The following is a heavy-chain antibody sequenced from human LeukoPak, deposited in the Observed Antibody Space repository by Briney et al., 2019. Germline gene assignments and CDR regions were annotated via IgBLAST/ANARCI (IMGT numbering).Heavy chain of an antibody. Sequence: PSETLSLTCTVSGGSLSSYYWSWIRQPPGKGLEWIGYIYYSGSTNYNPSLKRRVTISVDTSKNQYSLKLSSVTAADTAVYYCARDPYGSSSADSWGQRTLVTVSS. J-gene: IGHJ4*02. V-gene: IGHV4-59*01. CDR2: IYYSGST. D-gene: IGHD6-6*01. CDR1: GGSLSSYY. CDR3: ARDPYGSSSADS.